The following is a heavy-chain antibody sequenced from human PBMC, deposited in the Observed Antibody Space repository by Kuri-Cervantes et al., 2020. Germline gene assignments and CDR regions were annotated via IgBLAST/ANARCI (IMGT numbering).Heavy chain of an antibody. D-gene: IGHD5-18*01. Sequence: ASVKVSCKASGYTFTSYDINWVRQATGQGLEWMGWMNPNSGNTGYAQKFQGRVTMTRNTSISTAYMKLSSLRSEDTAVYYCARGTVRYGYRGFDYWGQGTLVTVSS. CDR1: GYTFTSYD. CDR3: ARGTVRYGYRGFDY. V-gene: IGHV1-8*02. CDR2: MNPNSGNT. J-gene: IGHJ4*02.